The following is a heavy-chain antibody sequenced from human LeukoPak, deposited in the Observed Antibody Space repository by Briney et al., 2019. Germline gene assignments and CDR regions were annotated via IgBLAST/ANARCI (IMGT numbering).Heavy chain of an antibody. CDR1: GFTFSSYA. Sequence: GGSLRLSCAASGFTFSSYAMSWVRQAPGKGLEWVSSISSSSSYIYYADSVKGRFTISRDNAKNSLYLQMNSLRAEDTAVYYCARDRVVRGVISLWKVYWGQGTLVTVSS. CDR2: ISSSSSYI. V-gene: IGHV3-21*01. CDR3: ARDRVVRGVISLWKVY. J-gene: IGHJ4*02. D-gene: IGHD3-10*01.